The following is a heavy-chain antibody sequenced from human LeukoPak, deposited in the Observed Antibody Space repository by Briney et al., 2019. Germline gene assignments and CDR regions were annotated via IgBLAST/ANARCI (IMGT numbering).Heavy chain of an antibody. D-gene: IGHD3-16*01. J-gene: IGHJ4*02. V-gene: IGHV1-69*06. CDR2: IIPIFGTA. CDR1: GGTFISYA. Sequence: GASVKVSCKASGGTFISYAISWVRQAPGQGLEWMGGIIPIFGTANYAQKFQGRVTITADKSTSTAYMELSSLRSEDTAVYYCASHREVWAEREPFDYWGQGTLVTVSS. CDR3: ASHREVWAEREPFDY.